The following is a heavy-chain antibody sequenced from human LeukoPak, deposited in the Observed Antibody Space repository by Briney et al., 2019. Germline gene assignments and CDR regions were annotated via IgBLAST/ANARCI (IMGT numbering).Heavy chain of an antibody. CDR3: ARALRITIFGVVIISLDP. Sequence: ASVKVSCKASGYTFTSYGISWVRQAPGQGLEWMGWISAYNGNTNYAQKLQGRVTMTTDTSTSTAYMELRSLRSDGTAVYYCARALRITIFGVVIISLDPWGQGTLVTVSS. J-gene: IGHJ5*02. CDR1: GYTFTSYG. CDR2: ISAYNGNT. D-gene: IGHD3-3*01. V-gene: IGHV1-18*01.